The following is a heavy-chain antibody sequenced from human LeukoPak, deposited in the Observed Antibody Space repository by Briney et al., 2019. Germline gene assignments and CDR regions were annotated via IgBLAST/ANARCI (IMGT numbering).Heavy chain of an antibody. J-gene: IGHJ4*02. V-gene: IGHV1-18*01. Sequence: ASVKVSCKASGYTFISYGISWVRQAPGQGLEWMGWISAYNGNTNYAQKLQGRVTMTTDTSTSTAYMELRSLRSDDTAVYYCARWTLYYYDSSGADYWGQGTLVTVSS. CDR3: ARWTLYYYDSSGADY. D-gene: IGHD3-22*01. CDR2: ISAYNGNT. CDR1: GYTFISYG.